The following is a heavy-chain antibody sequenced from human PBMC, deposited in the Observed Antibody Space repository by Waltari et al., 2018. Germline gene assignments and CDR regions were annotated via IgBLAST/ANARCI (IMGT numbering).Heavy chain of an antibody. CDR1: GGSISSHY. Sequence: QVQLQESGPGLVKPSETLSLTCTVSGGSISSHYWSWIRQPPGKGLEWIGYIYYSGSTTYNPSLKSLVTISVDTSKNQFSLKLSSVTAADTAVYYCARSGARRGAFDIWGQGTMVIVSS. J-gene: IGHJ3*02. D-gene: IGHD1-26*01. CDR3: ARSGARRGAFDI. V-gene: IGHV4-59*11. CDR2: IYYSGST.